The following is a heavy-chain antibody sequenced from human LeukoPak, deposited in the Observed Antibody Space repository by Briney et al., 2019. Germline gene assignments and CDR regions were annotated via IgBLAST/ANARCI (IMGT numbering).Heavy chain of an antibody. CDR1: GGSFSSYY. J-gene: IGHJ4*02. Sequence: SETLSLTCAVYGGSFSSYYWSWIRQPPGKGLEWIGEINHSGSTNYNPSLKSRVTISVDTSKNQFSLKLSSVTAADTAVYYCARGSRQWLVRYFDYWGQGTLVTVSS. CDR2: INHSGST. D-gene: IGHD6-19*01. CDR3: ARGSRQWLVRYFDY. V-gene: IGHV4-34*01.